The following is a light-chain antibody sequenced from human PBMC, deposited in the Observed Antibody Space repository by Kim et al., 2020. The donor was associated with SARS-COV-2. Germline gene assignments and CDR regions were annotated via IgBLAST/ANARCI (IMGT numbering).Light chain of an antibody. CDR1: QSLVHSDGNTY. V-gene: IGKV2-30*02. CDR2: KVS. Sequence: DVVMTQSPLSLSVTLGQPASISCRSSQSLVHSDGNTYLNWFQQRPGQSPRRLFYKVSNRDSGVPDRFSGSGSGTDFTLKISRVEAEDVGVYYCMQGTHWPRTFGQGTKVEIK. J-gene: IGKJ1*01. CDR3: MQGTHWPRT.